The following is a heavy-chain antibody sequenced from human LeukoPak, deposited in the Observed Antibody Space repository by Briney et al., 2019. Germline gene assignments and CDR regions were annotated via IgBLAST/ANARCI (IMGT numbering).Heavy chain of an antibody. CDR3: TRDYYDSSGLPFDY. CDR2: ISSISHYI. D-gene: IGHD3-22*01. CDR1: GYSFRSHS. J-gene: IGHJ4*02. V-gene: IGHV3-21*01. Sequence: GGSLGLSCAGSGYSFRSHSMNWVRQAPGKGLEWVSSISSISHYIYYADSVKGRFTISRDNAKNSLYLQMNSLRAEDTALYYCTRDYYDSSGLPFDYWGQGTLVTVSP.